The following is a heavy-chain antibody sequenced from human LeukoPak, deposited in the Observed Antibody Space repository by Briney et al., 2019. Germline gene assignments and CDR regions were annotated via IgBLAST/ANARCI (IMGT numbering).Heavy chain of an antibody. CDR2: IYPGDSDT. CDR1: GYSFTSYW. CDR3: ARQSCSSTSCYTSYFDY. Sequence: GESLKISCKGSGYSFTSYWIGWVRQMPGKGLEWMGVIYPGDSDTRYSPSFQGQVTISADKSISTAYLQWSSLKASDTAMYYCARQSCSSTSCYTSYFDYWGQGTLVTVSS. V-gene: IGHV5-51*01. J-gene: IGHJ4*02. D-gene: IGHD2-2*02.